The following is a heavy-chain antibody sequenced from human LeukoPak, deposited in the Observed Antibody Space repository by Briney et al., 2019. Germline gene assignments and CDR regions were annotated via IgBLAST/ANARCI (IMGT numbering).Heavy chain of an antibody. D-gene: IGHD5-12*01. CDR3: ATDIVATMAFDY. CDR2: IYYSGNT. V-gene: IGHV4-39*07. J-gene: IGHJ4*02. Sequence: SETLSLTCTVSGDSISTSNSYWGWIRQPPGKGLEWIGSIYYSGNTNYNPSLKSRVTISVDKSKNQFSLKLSSVTAADTAVYYCATDIVATMAFDYWGQGTLVTVSS. CDR1: GDSISTSNSY.